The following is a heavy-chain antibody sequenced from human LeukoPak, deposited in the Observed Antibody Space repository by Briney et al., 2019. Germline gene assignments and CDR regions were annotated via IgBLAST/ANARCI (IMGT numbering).Heavy chain of an antibody. D-gene: IGHD1-7*01. CDR3: ARALRDNWNYFLDY. CDR1: GFTFSSYD. V-gene: IGHV3-13*01. CDR2: IGTAGDT. J-gene: IGHJ4*02. Sequence: PGGSLRLSCAASGFTFSSYDMHWVRHATGKGLEWVSAIGTAGDTYDPGSVKGRFTISRENAKNSLYLQMNSLRAEDTAVYYCARALRDNWNYFLDYWGQGTLVTVSS.